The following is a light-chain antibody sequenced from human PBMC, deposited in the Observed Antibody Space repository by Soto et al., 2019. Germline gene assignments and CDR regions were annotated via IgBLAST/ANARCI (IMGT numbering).Light chain of an antibody. V-gene: IGKV3-15*01. CDR3: QQYNNWPPAWT. J-gene: IGKJ1*01. Sequence: VLTQSPGTLSLSPGDRATLFCRSRQSLTNPYIAWYQQKPGQAPRLLIYGASTRATGIPARFSGSGSGTEFTLTISSLQSEDFAVYYCQQYNNWPPAWTFGQGTKVDIK. CDR1: QSLTNPY. CDR2: GAS.